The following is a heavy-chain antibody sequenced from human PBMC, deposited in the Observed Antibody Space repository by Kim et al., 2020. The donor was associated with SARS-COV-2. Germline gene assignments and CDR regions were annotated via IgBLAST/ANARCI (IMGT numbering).Heavy chain of an antibody. D-gene: IGHD1-26*01. V-gene: IGHV3-66*01. Sequence: TYYAESVKGRFTISRDNSKNTLYLQMNSLRAEDAAVYYCARERNSGYLDYWGQGTLVTIAS. J-gene: IGHJ4*02. CDR2: T. CDR3: ARERNSGYLDY.